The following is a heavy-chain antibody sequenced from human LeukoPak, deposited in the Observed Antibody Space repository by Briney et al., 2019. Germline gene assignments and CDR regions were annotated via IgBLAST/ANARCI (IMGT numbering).Heavy chain of an antibody. D-gene: IGHD6-13*01. CDR2: ISASGGST. V-gene: IGHV3-23*01. J-gene: IGHJ4*02. CDR1: GFTFSTHA. CDR3: AKGPRQQLVTRFDN. Sequence: GGSLRLSCAASGFTFSTHAVSWVRQAPGKGLEWVSDISASGGSTYYADSVKGRFTVSSDNSKNTLYLQMSSLRADDTAVYYCAKGPRQQLVTRFDNWGQGTLVTVSS.